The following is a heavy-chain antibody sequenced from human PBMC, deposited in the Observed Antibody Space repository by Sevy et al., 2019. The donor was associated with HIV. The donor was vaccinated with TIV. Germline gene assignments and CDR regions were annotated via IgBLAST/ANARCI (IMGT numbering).Heavy chain of an antibody. CDR1: GFSFSTSW. CDR3: LVSFDY. CDR2: IKEDGSEI. D-gene: IGHD3-10*01. Sequence: GGSLRLSCAASGFSFSTSWMTWVRQAPGKGLEWVANIKEDGSEIYYVYSVKGRFTISRDNAKNSLYLQMNSLRVEDTAVYYCLVSFDYWGQGTLVTVSS. V-gene: IGHV3-7*01. J-gene: IGHJ4*02.